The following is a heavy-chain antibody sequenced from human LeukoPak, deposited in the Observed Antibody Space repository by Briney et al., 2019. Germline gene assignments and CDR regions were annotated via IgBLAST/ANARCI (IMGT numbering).Heavy chain of an antibody. V-gene: IGHV3-23*01. CDR1: GFSFSSFA. CDR3: TKDPNGDYIGAFDP. Sequence: GGSLRLSCAASGFSFSSFAMTWVRQAPGKGLEWVSSITGGHYATYNTDSVKGRFTIPRDNAKNTLYLQMNSLRADDMAIYYCTKDPNGDYIGAFDPWGQGTLVTVSS. D-gene: IGHD4-17*01. J-gene: IGHJ5*02. CDR2: ITGGHYAT.